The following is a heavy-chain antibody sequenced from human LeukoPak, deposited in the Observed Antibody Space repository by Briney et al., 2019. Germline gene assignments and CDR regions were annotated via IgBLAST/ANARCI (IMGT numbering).Heavy chain of an antibody. CDR2: IYYDGRT. Sequence: PSETLSLTYTVSGVSISRGGYYWSWIRQHPGKGLEWIGYIYYDGRTFHNPSLKSPVAISIDTSKNQFSLRLSSLTAADTAVYYCARGFYDSSGNYFDYWGQGTLVTVSS. J-gene: IGHJ4*02. CDR3: ARGFYDSSGNYFDY. CDR1: GVSISRGGYY. V-gene: IGHV4-31*01. D-gene: IGHD3-22*01.